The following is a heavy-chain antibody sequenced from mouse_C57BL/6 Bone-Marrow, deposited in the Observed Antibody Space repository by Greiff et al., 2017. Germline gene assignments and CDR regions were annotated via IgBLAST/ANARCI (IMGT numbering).Heavy chain of an antibody. CDR2: INPNNGGT. CDR3: ARGEDSSGYVWFAY. J-gene: IGHJ3*01. CDR1: GYTFTDYN. D-gene: IGHD3-2*02. V-gene: IGHV1-18*01. Sequence: VQLKQSGPELVKPGASVKIPCKASGYTFTDYNMDWVKQSHGKSLEWIGDINPNNGGTIYNQKFKGKAALTVDKSSSTAYMELRSLTSEDTAVYYCARGEDSSGYVWFAYWGQGTLVTVSA.